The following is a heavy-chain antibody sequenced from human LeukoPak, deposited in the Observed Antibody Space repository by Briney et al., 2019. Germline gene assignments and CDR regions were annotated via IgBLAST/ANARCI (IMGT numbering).Heavy chain of an antibody. CDR3: ARAGGYCGRISCPYYFDY. CDR2: ISAYNGNT. J-gene: IGHJ4*02. CDR1: GYTFTSYG. D-gene: IGHD2-15*01. Sequence: GASVKVSCKSSGYTFTSYGISWVRQAPGQGLEWMGWISAYNGNTNYAQKLQGRVTMTTDTSTSTAYMELRSLRSEDTAVYYCARAGGYCGRISCPYYFDYWGQGSLVAVSS. V-gene: IGHV1-18*01.